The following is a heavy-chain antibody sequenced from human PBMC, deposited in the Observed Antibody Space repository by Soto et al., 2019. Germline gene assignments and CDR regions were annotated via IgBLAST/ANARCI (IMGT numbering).Heavy chain of an antibody. V-gene: IGHV3-23*01. J-gene: IGHJ4*02. CDR3: AKERDDSSSWSPENDY. CDR1: GFTFSSYA. D-gene: IGHD6-13*01. CDR2: ISGSGGST. Sequence: PGGSLRLSCAASGFTFSSYAMSWVRQAPGKGLEWVSAISGSGGSTYYADSVKGRFTISRDNSKNTLYLQMNSLGAEDTAVYYCAKERDDSSSWSPENDYWGQGTLVTVSS.